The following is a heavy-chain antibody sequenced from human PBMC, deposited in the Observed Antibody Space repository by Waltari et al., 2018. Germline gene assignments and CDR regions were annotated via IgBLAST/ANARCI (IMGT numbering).Heavy chain of an antibody. V-gene: IGHV1-69*01. CDR2: ISPICGTA. D-gene: IGHD1-20*01. J-gene: IGHJ6*03. CDR3: ARGLVHNWNDVHYYYMDV. CDR1: GGTFSSYA. Sequence: QVQLVQSGAEVKKPGSSVKVSCKASGGTFSSYAISWVRQAPGQGLEWMGWISPICGTANYSQKFQGRVTITTDESTSTAYMELSSLRSEDTAVYYCARGLVHNWNDVHYYYMDVWGKGTTVTVSS.